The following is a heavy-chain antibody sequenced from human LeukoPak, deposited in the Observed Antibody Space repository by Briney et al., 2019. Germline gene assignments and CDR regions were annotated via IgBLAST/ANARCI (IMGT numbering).Heavy chain of an antibody. D-gene: IGHD5-18*01. J-gene: IGHJ4*02. CDR2: LSGSGGGT. CDR3: ARAYGYYKPQFDY. CDR1: GITLSNYG. Sequence: GGSLRLSCAVSGITLSNYGMSWVRQAPGKGLEWVAGLSGSGGGTNYADSVQGRFTISRDNPKNTLYLQMNSLRAEDTAVYYCARAYGYYKPQFDYWGQGTLVTVS. V-gene: IGHV3-23*01.